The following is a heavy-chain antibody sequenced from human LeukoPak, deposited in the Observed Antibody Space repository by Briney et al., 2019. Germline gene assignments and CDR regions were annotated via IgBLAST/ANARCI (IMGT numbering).Heavy chain of an antibody. V-gene: IGHV3-30*04. CDR1: GFTFSSYV. D-gene: IGHD6-19*01. J-gene: IGHJ4*02. Sequence: GRSLRLSCAASGFTFSSYVMHWVRQAPGKGLECVAVISNDGSDKYYADSVKGRFTISRDNSKNTLYLQMNNLRAEDTALYYCARDGGYSRGWTYGAGDYWGQGTLVTVSS. CDR2: ISNDGSDK. CDR3: ARDGGYSRGWTYGAGDY.